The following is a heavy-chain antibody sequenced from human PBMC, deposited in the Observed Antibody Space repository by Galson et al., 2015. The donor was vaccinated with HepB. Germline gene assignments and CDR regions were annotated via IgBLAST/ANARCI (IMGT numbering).Heavy chain of an antibody. CDR2: ISSGSTYI. V-gene: IGHV3-21*01. J-gene: IGHJ4*02. CDR1: GFTFSSYS. D-gene: IGHD5-18*01. CDR3: ARDRGGYSYGRTSHPLDY. Sequence: SLRLSCAASGFTFSSYSMNWVRQAPGKGLEWVSFISSGSTYIYYVDSVMGRFTISRDNAKKTLYLQMNSLRAEDTAVYYCARDRGGYSYGRTSHPLDYWGQGTLVTVSS.